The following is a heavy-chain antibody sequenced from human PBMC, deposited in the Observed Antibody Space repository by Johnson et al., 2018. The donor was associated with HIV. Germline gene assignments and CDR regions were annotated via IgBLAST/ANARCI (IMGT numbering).Heavy chain of an antibody. V-gene: IGHV3-74*01. D-gene: IGHD3-16*01. Sequence: EVQLVESGGGLVQPGGSLRLSCAASGFTFSSYWMHWFRQVPGNGLVWVSHTNSDGSSTSYADSVRGRFTISRDNAKNTLYLQMDSLRAEDTAVYYCARDPLMHGGTFDIWGPGTMVTVSS. CDR1: GFTFSSYW. CDR3: ARDPLMHGGTFDI. J-gene: IGHJ3*02. CDR2: TNSDGSST.